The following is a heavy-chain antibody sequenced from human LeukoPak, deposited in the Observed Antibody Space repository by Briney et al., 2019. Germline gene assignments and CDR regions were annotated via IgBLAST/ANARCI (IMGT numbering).Heavy chain of an antibody. CDR1: GGSFSGYY. Sequence: SETLSLTCAVYGGSFSGYYWSWIRQPPGKGLEWIGEINHSGSTNYNPSLKSRVTISVDTSKNQFSLKLSSVTAADTAAYYCARGSGYCSSTSCDLYFQHWGQGTLVTVSS. V-gene: IGHV4-34*01. J-gene: IGHJ1*01. CDR2: INHSGST. CDR3: ARGSGYCSSTSCDLYFQH. D-gene: IGHD2-2*01.